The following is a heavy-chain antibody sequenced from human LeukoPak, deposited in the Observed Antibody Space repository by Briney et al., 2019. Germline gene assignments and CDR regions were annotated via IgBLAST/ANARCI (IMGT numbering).Heavy chain of an antibody. V-gene: IGHV1-2*04. CDR1: GYTFTGYY. CDR3: VRGEETVNTPYFDF. D-gene: IGHD4-11*01. J-gene: IGHJ4*02. CDR2: INPNSGGT. Sequence: ASVKVSCKTSGYTFTGYYIHWVRQAPGQGLEWMGWINPNSGGTNYAQHFQGWVTMTRDTSISTVYMELSRLRSDDTAVYYCVRGEETVNTPYFDFWGQGTLVTVSS.